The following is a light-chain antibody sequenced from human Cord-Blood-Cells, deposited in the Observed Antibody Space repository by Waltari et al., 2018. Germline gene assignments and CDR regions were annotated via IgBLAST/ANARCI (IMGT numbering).Light chain of an antibody. CDR3: QQRSNWPGT. CDR2: DAS. Sequence: EIVLTQSPATLSLSPGERATLSCRASQSVSSYLAWYQQKPGQAPRLLIDDASNRAPGIPARFSGSGSGTDFTLTISSLEPEDFAVYYCQQRSNWPGTFGGGTKVEIK. CDR1: QSVSSY. J-gene: IGKJ4*01. V-gene: IGKV3-11*01.